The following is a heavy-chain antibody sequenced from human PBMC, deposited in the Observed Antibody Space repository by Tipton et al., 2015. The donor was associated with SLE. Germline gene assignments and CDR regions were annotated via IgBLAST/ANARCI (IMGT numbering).Heavy chain of an antibody. V-gene: IGHV4-59*08. CDR2: IFYTGST. CDR3: ARRVDHFYFDS. J-gene: IGHJ4*02. Sequence: TLSLTCTVSGGSISENFWTWIRQSPGGQLEWIGYIFYTGSTNYNPSLKSRVTISVDTSKNQFSLNLSSVTAADTAVYYCARRVDHFYFDSWGQGTLVTVSS. D-gene: IGHD3-3*01. CDR1: GGSISENF.